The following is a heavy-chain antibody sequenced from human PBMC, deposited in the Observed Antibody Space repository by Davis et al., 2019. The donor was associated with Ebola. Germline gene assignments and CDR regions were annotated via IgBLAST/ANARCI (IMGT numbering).Heavy chain of an antibody. D-gene: IGHD3-10*02. V-gene: IGHV1-18*04. CDR1: GYTFTNYI. CDR2: INAYNGNT. J-gene: IGHJ4*02. Sequence: ASVKVSCKASGYTFTNYIVGWVRQAPGQGLEWMGWINAYNGNTNYAQKFQGRVTMTTDTSTRTVYMELSSLRSEDTAVYYCAPIPHRTLDTTMLPLWGQGTLVTVSS. CDR3: APIPHRTLDTTMLPL.